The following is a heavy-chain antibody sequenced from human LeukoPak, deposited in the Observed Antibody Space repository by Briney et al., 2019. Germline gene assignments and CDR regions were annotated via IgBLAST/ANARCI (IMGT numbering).Heavy chain of an antibody. CDR2: INHSGST. Sequence: SETLSLTCAVYGGSFSGYYWSWIRQPPGKGLEWIGEINHSGSTNYNPSLKSRVTISVDTSKNQFSLKLSSVTAADTAVYYCARDYCGFVWDQGTTVTVSS. CDR1: GGSFSGYY. D-gene: IGHD3-10*01. V-gene: IGHV4-34*01. J-gene: IGHJ6*02. CDR3: ARDYCGFV.